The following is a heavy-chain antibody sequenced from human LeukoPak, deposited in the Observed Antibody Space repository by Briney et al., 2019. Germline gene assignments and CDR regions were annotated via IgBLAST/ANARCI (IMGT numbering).Heavy chain of an antibody. CDR1: GGSISSCSYY. V-gene: IGHV4-39*01. CDR2: IYYSGST. CDR3: ARQLIVATMGTAAGTYYFDY. D-gene: IGHD6-13*01. Sequence: SETLSLTCTVSGGSISSCSYYWGWIRQPPGKGLEWIGTIYYSGSTYYNPSLKSRVTISVDTSKNQFSLKLSSVTAADTAVYYCARQLIVATMGTAAGTYYFDYWGQGTLVTVSS. J-gene: IGHJ4*02.